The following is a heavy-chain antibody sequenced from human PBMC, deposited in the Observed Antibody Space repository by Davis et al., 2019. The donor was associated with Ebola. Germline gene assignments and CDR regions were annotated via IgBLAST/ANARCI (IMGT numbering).Heavy chain of an antibody. CDR3: ARGHNYAHEY. CDR1: GYTFPTYL. CDR2: ISAGGDFT. V-gene: IGHV1-46*01. J-gene: IGHJ4*02. Sequence: ASVKVSCKASGYTFPTYLIHWVRQAPGQGLEYMGIISAGGDFTSYAQKFQGRVTMTRDTSMSTVFMDLSSLRYDDTADYYCARGHNYAHEYWGQGTLVTVSS. D-gene: IGHD4-11*01.